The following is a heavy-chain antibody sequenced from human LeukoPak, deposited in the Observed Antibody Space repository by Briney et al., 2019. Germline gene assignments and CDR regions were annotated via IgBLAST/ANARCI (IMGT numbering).Heavy chain of an antibody. CDR2: IIPILGIA. CDR3: ATSLEADPYCSSTSCYGSYYYYGMDV. D-gene: IGHD2-2*01. V-gene: IGHV1-69*04. CDR1: GGTFSSYA. Sequence: PGASVKVSCKASGGTFSSYAISWVRQAPGQGLEWMGRIIPILGIANYAQKFQGRVTITADKSTSTAYMELSSLRSEDTAVYYCATSLEADPYCSSTSCYGSYYYYGMDVWGQGTTVTVSS. J-gene: IGHJ6*02.